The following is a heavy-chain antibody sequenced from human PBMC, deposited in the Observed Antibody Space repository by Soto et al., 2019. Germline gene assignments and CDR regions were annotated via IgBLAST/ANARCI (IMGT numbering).Heavy chain of an antibody. CDR2: IIPIFGTA. V-gene: IGHV1-69*01. CDR1: GGTFSSYA. D-gene: IGHD3-22*01. Sequence: QVQLVQSGAEVKKPGSSVKVSCKASGGTFSSYAISWVRQAPRQGLEWMGGIIPIFGTANYAQKFQGRVTITADESTSTAYMELSSLRSEDTAVYYCARSDYYYDSSGFHPWDYYGMDVWGQGTTVTVSS. CDR3: ARSDYYYDSSGFHPWDYYGMDV. J-gene: IGHJ6*02.